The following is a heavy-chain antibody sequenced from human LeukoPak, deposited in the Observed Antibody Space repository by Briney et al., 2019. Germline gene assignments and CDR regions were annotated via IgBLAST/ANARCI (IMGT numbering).Heavy chain of an antibody. CDR2: IYYSGST. D-gene: IGHD3-22*01. CDR3: ARGAGYYDTIDY. V-gene: IGHV4-59*01. J-gene: IGHJ4*02. Sequence: SETLSLTCTVSGGSISSYYWSWIRQPPGKGLEWIGYIYYSGSTNYNPSLKSRVTISVDTSKNQFSLKLSSVTAADTAVYYRARGAGYYDTIDYWGQGTLVTVSS. CDR1: GGSISSYY.